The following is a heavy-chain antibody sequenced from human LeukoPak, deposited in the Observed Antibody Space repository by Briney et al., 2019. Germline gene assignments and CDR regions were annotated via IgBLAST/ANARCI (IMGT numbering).Heavy chain of an antibody. D-gene: IGHD3-10*01. J-gene: IGHJ5*02. CDR3: ARGHLGLSP. V-gene: IGHV4-59*01. Sequence: KPSESLSLTCTASGCTISSYSWTWIRQPPGQGLEWIGYFHNSRTTSYNPSLTGRVIISVDTAMDQISLKLNSVTAADTAVYYCARGHLGLSPWGQGTLVTVSS. CDR1: GCTISSYS. CDR2: FHNSRTT.